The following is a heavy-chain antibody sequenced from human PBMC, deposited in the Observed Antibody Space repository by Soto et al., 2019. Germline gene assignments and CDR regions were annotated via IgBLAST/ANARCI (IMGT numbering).Heavy chain of an antibody. Sequence: VEATSTDPGYTYASSASYWPQHDTGQGLEWMGWMNPNSGNTGYAQKFQGRVTMTRNTSISTAYMELSSLRSEDTAVYYCARTDSSGWYEGFDTSGQGTLVTVSS. V-gene: IGHV1-8*01. CDR1: GYTYASSA. CDR2: MNPNSGNT. J-gene: IGHJ5*02. CDR3: ARTDSSGWYEGFDT. D-gene: IGHD6-19*01.